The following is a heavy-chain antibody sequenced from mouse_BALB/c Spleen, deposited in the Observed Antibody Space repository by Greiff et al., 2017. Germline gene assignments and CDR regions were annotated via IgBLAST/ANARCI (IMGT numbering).Heavy chain of an antibody. Sequence: QVQLQQPGAELVKPGASVKLSCKASGYTFTSYWMHWVKQRPGQGLEWIGEINPSNGRTNYNEKFKSKATLTVDKSSSTAYMQLSSLTSEDSAVYYCARDDDYDGFAYWGQGTLVTVSA. J-gene: IGHJ3*01. V-gene: IGHV1S81*02. D-gene: IGHD2-4*01. CDR1: GYTFTSYW. CDR2: INPSNGRT. CDR3: ARDDDYDGFAY.